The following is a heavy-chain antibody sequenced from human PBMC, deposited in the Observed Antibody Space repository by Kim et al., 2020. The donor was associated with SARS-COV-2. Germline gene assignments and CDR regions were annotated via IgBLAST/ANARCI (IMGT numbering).Heavy chain of an antibody. CDR2: IYFSGST. CDR1: GGSINSYY. CDR3: ARNFCSGGGCNTRDAFDI. V-gene: IGHV4-59*13. J-gene: IGHJ3*02. Sequence: SETLSLSCAVSGGSINSYYWSWIRQSPGRGLEWIGHIYFSGSTNYNPSLNSRVTISVDTSKKHFSLNLSSVTAADTAVYYCARNFCSGGGCNTRDAFDIWGQGTMVTVSS. D-gene: IGHD2-15*01.